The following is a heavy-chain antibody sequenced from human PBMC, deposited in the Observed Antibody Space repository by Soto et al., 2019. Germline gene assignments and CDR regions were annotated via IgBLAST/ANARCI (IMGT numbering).Heavy chain of an antibody. J-gene: IGHJ6*02. Sequence: LLQSGAEVKTPGASVHVSCKASGYTFTAHYIQWVRQAPGQGLEWMGTINPDSGRTSYAQKFQGRVTMTTDTPTSTVYMEVRSLRSDDTAKYYCARGQGNNNNVQDNFYSGLDVLGLGTTVTVSS. CDR1: GYTFTAHY. CDR2: INPDSGRT. V-gene: IGHV1-46*01. D-gene: IGHD1-20*01. CDR3: ARGQGNNNNVQDNFYSGLDV.